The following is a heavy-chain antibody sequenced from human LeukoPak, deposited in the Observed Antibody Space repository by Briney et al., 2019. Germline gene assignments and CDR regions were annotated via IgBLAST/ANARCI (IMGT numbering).Heavy chain of an antibody. J-gene: IGHJ4*02. Sequence: GGSMRLSCAASGFTFSSYAMHWVRQAPGKGLEWVAVISYEGSNKYYADSVKGRFTISRDNSKNTLYLQMNSLRAEDTAVYYCASLASSSWYYFDYWGQGTLVTVSS. CDR1: GFTFSSYA. D-gene: IGHD6-13*01. CDR2: ISYEGSNK. V-gene: IGHV3-30*04. CDR3: ASLASSSWYYFDY.